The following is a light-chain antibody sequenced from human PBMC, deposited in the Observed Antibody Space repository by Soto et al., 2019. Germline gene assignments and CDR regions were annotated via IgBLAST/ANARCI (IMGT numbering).Light chain of an antibody. CDR1: QSVSNSH. J-gene: IGKJ4*01. Sequence: EIVLTQSPGALSLSPGERATLSCRASQSVSNSHSAWYQQKPGQAPRLLIYGASNRATGVSDRFSGSGSGTDFTLTITRLEPEYSAVYYCQQYDRAPLFGGGTKVEI. CDR2: GAS. V-gene: IGKV3-20*01. CDR3: QQYDRAPL.